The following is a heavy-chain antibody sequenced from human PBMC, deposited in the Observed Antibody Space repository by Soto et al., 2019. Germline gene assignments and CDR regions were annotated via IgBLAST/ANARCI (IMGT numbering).Heavy chain of an antibody. Sequence: GGSLRLSCAASGFTFSSYAMSWVRQAPGKGLEWVSPISGNGGGTFYADSVKGRFTISRDNSKNTVYLQMNSLRVEPTAVYYCAKSLSGGDNYYYGMDVWGKGXTVTVPS. D-gene: IGHD3-10*01. CDR1: GFTFSSYA. J-gene: IGHJ6*04. CDR3: AKSLSGGDNYYYGMDV. CDR2: ISGNGGGT. V-gene: IGHV3-23*01.